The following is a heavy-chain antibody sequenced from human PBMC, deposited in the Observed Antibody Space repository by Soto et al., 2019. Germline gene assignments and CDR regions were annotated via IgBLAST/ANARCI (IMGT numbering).Heavy chain of an antibody. CDR2: ISYEGSEK. V-gene: IGHV3-30*03. J-gene: IGHJ4*02. Sequence: QVHLEESGGRVVQPGTSLRLSCAVSGFTFSDYAMHWIRQPPGKGLEWVAIISYEGSEKYYSDSVKGRFTISRDNSKNTVYLQMNSVRGDDTAVYYCARTYYDFWSGFSDWGQGALVTVSS. CDR1: GFTFSDYA. D-gene: IGHD3-3*01. CDR3: ARTYYDFWSGFSD.